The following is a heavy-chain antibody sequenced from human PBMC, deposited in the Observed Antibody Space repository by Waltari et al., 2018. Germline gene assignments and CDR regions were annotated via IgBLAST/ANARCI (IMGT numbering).Heavy chain of an antibody. J-gene: IGHJ4*02. D-gene: IGHD3-10*01. V-gene: IGHV4-34*01. CDR3: ARGRARLYYGSGSFFDY. Sequence: QVQLQQWGAGPLKPSETLSITCAVDGGSFRAYDRSWSRQRPGQGREGVGENKHSGSTNYNPSLKSRVTISVDTSKNQFSLKLSSVTAADTAVYYCARGRARLYYGSGSFFDYWGQGTLVTVSS. CDR1: GGSFRAYD. CDR2: NKHSGST.